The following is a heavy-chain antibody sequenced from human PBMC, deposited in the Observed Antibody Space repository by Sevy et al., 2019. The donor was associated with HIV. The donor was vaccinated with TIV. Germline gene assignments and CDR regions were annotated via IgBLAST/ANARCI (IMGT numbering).Heavy chain of an antibody. Sequence: GGSLRLSCAASGFTLSRFWMTGVRQAPGKGLEWVANIKEDRSDKNYLDSVKGRFTISRDNAKNSLYLQMNSLRAEDTAVYYCARDKNHYDRSVYYDAFDFWGQGTMVTVSS. CDR3: ARDKNHYDRSVYYDAFDF. CDR2: IKEDRSDK. J-gene: IGHJ3*01. V-gene: IGHV3-7*03. D-gene: IGHD3-22*01. CDR1: GFTLSRFW.